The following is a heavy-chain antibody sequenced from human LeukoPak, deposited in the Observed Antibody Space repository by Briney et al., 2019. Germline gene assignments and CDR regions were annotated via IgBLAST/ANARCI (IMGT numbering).Heavy chain of an antibody. D-gene: IGHD3-3*01. V-gene: IGHV3-23*01. CDR2: ISGSGGST. Sequence: GGSLRLSCAASGFTFSSYAMSWVRQAPGKGLEWVSAISGSGGSTYYADSVKGRFTISRDNSKNTLYLQVNSLRAEDTAVYYCAKGKDFWSGYEAYWGQGTLVTVSS. CDR3: AKGKDFWSGYEAY. CDR1: GFTFSSYA. J-gene: IGHJ4*02.